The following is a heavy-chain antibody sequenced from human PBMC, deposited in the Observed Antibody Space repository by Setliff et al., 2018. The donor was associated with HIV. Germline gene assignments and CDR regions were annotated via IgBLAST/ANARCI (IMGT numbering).Heavy chain of an antibody. Sequence: ASVKVSCKASDYPFSNFGISWVRQAPGQGLEWMAWINVDNGDTNFAQKFQGRVTMTKDTSTGTAYMELSSLRSDDTAVYYCATDRTQTGISLVRGRLTDPARYPLDYWGQGTLVTVSS. D-gene: IGHD3-10*01. CDR3: ATDRTQTGISLVRGRLTDPARYPLDY. CDR1: DYPFSNFG. CDR2: INVDNGDT. J-gene: IGHJ4*02. V-gene: IGHV1-18*01.